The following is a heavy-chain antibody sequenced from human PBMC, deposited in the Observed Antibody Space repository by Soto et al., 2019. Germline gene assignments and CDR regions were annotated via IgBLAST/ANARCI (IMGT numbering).Heavy chain of an antibody. CDR2: IYYSGST. CDR1: GGSVSSGSYY. D-gene: IGHD1-7*01. V-gene: IGHV4-61*01. CDR3: ARDGLELVSNYYGMDV. Sequence: PSETLSLTCTVSGGSVSSGSYYWSWIRQPPXKGLEWIGYIYYSGSTNYNPSLKSRVTISVDTSKNQFSLKLSSVTAADTAVYYCARDGLELVSNYYGMDVWGQGTTVTVSS. J-gene: IGHJ6*02.